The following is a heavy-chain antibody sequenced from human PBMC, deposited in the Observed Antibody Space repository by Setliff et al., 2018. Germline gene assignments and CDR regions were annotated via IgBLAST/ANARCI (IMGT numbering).Heavy chain of an antibody. CDR2: INHSGST. CDR1: GGSFSGYY. D-gene: IGHD3-10*01. V-gene: IGHV4-34*01. Sequence: SETMSLTCAVYGGSFSGYYWSWSRQPPGKGLEWIGEINHSGSTNYNPSRKSRVTISVDPSKNQFSLRVTSVTAAYTAVSYCARTSGSGSSLLHNFSDPWGQGTLSPSPQ. CDR3: ARTSGSGSSLLHNFSDP. J-gene: IGHJ5*02.